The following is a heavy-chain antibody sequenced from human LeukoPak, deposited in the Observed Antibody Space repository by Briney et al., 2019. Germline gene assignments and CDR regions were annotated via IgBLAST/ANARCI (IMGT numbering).Heavy chain of an antibody. V-gene: IGHV1-69*04. CDR3: ARDQGLTAPPPYGLDV. CDR1: GGTFSSSA. D-gene: IGHD5-18*01. CDR2: IIPVLNIT. J-gene: IGHJ6*02. Sequence: GASVKVSCKTSGGTFSSSAITWVRQAPGQGLEWMGRIIPVLNITPYAQKFQGRVTIPADTSTSTVYMELSSLRSEETAVYYCARDQGLTAPPPYGLDVWGQGTTVIVSS.